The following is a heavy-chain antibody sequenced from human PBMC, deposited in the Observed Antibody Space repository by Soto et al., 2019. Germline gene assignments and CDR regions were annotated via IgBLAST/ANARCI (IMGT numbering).Heavy chain of an antibody. CDR1: GYTFTSYG. V-gene: IGHV1-18*01. D-gene: IGHD6-13*01. CDR2: ISAYNGNT. J-gene: IGHJ5*02. Sequence: ASVKVSCKASGYTFTSYGISWVRQAPGQGLEWMGWISAYNGNTNYAQKLQGRVTMTTDTSASTAYVELRSLRSDDTAVYYCARAAAGPNWFDPWGQGTLVTVSS. CDR3: ARAAAGPNWFDP.